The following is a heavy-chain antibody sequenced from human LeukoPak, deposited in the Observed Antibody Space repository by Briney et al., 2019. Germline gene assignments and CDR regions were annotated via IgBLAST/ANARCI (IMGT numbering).Heavy chain of an antibody. CDR3: AKELTRPNRPVAGLNY. V-gene: IGHV3-30*18. CDR1: GFTFSAYG. CDR2: ISYDGSNK. J-gene: IGHJ4*02. D-gene: IGHD6-19*01. Sequence: GGSLRLSCAASGFTFSAYGMHWVRQAPGKGLEWVAIISYDGSNKYYPDSVKGRFTISRDDSRNTLYLQMNSLRTEDTAVYYCAKELTRPNRPVAGLNYWGQGTLVTVSS.